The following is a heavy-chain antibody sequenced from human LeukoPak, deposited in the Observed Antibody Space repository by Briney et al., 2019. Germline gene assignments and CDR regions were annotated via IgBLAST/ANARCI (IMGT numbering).Heavy chain of an antibody. CDR3: ARVTRGAAGTLGY. V-gene: IGHV3-21*01. CDR1: GFTFSSYS. J-gene: IGHJ4*02. D-gene: IGHD6-13*01. CDR2: ISSSSSYI. Sequence: GGSLRHSCAASGFTFSSYSMNWVRQAPGKGLEWVSSISSSSSYIYYADSVKGRFTISRDNAKNSLYLQMNSLRAEDTAVYYCARVTRGAAGTLGYWGQGTLVTVSS.